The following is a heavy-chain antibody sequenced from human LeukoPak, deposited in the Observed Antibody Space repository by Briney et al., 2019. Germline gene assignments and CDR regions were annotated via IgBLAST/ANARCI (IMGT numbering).Heavy chain of an antibody. D-gene: IGHD3-10*01. J-gene: IGHJ4*02. CDR1: GGSFSGYY. CDR2: INHSGST. V-gene: IGHV4-34*01. CDR3: ARGAKRITMVRGSKGHFDY. Sequence: PSETLSLTCAVYGGSFSGYYWSWIRQPPGKGLEWIGEINHSGSTNYIPSLKSRVTISVDTSKNQSSLKLSSVTAADTAVYYCARGAKRITMVRGSKGHFDYWGQGTLVTVSS.